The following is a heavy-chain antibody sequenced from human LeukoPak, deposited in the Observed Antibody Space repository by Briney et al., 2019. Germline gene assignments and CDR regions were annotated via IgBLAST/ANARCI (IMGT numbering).Heavy chain of an antibody. V-gene: IGHV4-34*01. D-gene: IGHD6-6*01. J-gene: IGHJ1*01. CDR3: ARGGAARLHFQN. CDR2: INHSGST. Sequence: SETLSLTCAVYGGSFSGYYWSWVRQPPGKGLEWIGEINHSGSTNYNPSLKSRVTISVDTSKNQFSLNLNSVTAADTAVYYCARGGAARLHFQNWGQGTLVTVSS. CDR1: GGSFSGYY.